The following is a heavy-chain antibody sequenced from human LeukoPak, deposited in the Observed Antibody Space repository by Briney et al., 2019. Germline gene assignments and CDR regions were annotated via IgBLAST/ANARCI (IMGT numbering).Heavy chain of an antibody. CDR1: GFTVSSNY. J-gene: IGHJ6*03. CDR3: ARGKYDSSGYYYELYYYYYMDV. CDR2: IYSGGST. V-gene: IGHV3-53*01. Sequence: GGSLRLSCAASGFTVSSNYMSWVRQAPGKGLEWVSVIYSGGSTYYADSVKGRFTISRDNSKNTLYLQMNSLRAEDTAVYYCARGKYDSSGYYYELYYYYYMDVWGKGTTVTISS. D-gene: IGHD3-22*01.